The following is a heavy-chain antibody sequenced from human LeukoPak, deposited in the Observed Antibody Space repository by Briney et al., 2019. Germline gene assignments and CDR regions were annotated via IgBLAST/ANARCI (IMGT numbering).Heavy chain of an antibody. D-gene: IGHD2-21*02. J-gene: IGHJ4*02. Sequence: GGSLRLSCAASGFTFSTYTMYWVRHPPGKRLEWVSIIGSSGGGIHYADSVKGRFTISRDNSKNTLYLQMNSLRAEDTAVYYCARDSSVVTAIHLFDYWGQGTLVTVSS. V-gene: IGHV3-23*01. CDR1: GFTFSTYT. CDR3: ARDSSVVTAIHLFDY. CDR2: IGSSGGGI.